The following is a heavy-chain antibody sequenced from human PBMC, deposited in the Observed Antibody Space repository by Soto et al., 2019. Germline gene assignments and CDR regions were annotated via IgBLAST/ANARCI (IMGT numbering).Heavy chain of an antibody. CDR2: IWYDGSRR. Sequence: QVQLVESGGGVVQPGRSLRLSCAASGFSFSTYGMHWVRQAPGKGLEWVAVIWYDGSRREYVDSVRGRFTISRDNSQKTLYLQMNSLRDEDTAVYYCAKEAHTAMNEAFDYWGLGTLVIVSS. V-gene: IGHV3-33*06. CDR3: AKEAHTAMNEAFDY. D-gene: IGHD5-18*01. J-gene: IGHJ4*02. CDR1: GFSFSTYG.